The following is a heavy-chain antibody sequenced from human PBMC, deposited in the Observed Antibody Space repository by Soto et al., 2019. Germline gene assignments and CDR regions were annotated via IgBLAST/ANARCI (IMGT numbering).Heavy chain of an antibody. J-gene: IGHJ4*02. V-gene: IGHV3-21*06. CDR3: ARESEDLTSNFDY. Sequence: GGSLRLSCAAAGFTFTRYSMNWVRQAPGKGLEWVSSISSTTNYIYYGDSMKGRFTISRDNAKNSLYLEMNSLRAEDTAVYYCARESEDLTSNFDYWGQGTLVTVSS. CDR1: GFTFTRYS. CDR2: ISSTTNYI.